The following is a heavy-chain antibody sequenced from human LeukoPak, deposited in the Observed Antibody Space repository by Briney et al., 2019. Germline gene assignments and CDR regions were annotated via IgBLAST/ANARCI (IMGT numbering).Heavy chain of an antibody. D-gene: IGHD7-27*01. CDR2: ISSSGYTI. V-gene: IGHV3-48*03. J-gene: IGHJ4*02. CDR1: GFTFSSYE. Sequence: GGSLRLYCAASGFTFSSYEMNWVRQAPGKGLEWVSYISSSGYTIRNADSVKGRFTISRDNAKNSLYLQMNSLRAEDTAVYYCARDLNWETYWGQGTLVSVSS. CDR3: ARDLNWETY.